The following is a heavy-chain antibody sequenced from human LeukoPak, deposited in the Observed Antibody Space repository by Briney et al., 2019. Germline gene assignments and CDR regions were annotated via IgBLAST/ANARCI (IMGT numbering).Heavy chain of an antibody. CDR3: ARDYSSGWYGSVH. D-gene: IGHD6-19*01. CDR2: IKWNGGST. V-gene: IGHV3-20*04. J-gene: IGHJ4*02. Sequence: GGSLRLSCAASGFTFDGYGMSWVRQAPGNGLEWVCGIKWNGGSTGYADSVKGRFTISRDNAKNSLYVQMNSLRAEDTAFYYCARDYSSGWYGSVHWGQGTLVTVAS. CDR1: GFTFDGYG.